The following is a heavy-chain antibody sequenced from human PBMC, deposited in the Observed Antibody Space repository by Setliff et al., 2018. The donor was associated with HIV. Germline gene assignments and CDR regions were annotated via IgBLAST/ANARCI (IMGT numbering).Heavy chain of an antibody. Sequence: EGSGFTFSVYGMHWVRQAPGKGLEWVAVIWYDGGRKHYADSVKGRFTISRDDSNNTLYLQLNSLRAEDTAIYYCARGQFRLRPDSLDLWGQGTLVTVSS. D-gene: IGHD2-21*01. V-gene: IGHV3-33*01. CDR3: ARGQFRLRPDSLDL. CDR1: GFTFSVYG. J-gene: IGHJ3*01. CDR2: IWYDGGRK.